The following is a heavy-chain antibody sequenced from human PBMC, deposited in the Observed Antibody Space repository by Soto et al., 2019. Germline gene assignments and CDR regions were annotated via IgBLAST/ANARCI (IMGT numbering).Heavy chain of an antibody. CDR2: ISWDGGST. Sequence: PGGSLRLSCAASEFTFDDYTMHWVRQAPGKGLEWVSLISWDGGSTYYADSVKGRFTISRDNSKNSLYLQMNSLRTEDTALYYCAKDISGVRDYYYYGMDVWGQGTTVTVSS. CDR3: AKDISGVRDYYYYGMDV. V-gene: IGHV3-43*01. CDR1: EFTFDDYT. D-gene: IGHD6-25*01. J-gene: IGHJ6*02.